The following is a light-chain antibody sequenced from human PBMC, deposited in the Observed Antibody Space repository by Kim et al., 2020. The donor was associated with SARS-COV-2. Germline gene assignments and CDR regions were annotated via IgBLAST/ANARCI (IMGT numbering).Light chain of an antibody. CDR1: QSVTSSY. CDR3: QQYGSSPPT. Sequence: SPGERANLSCRASQSVTSSYLAWYQRRVGQAPRLLIYGASSRATGIPDRFSGSGSGTDFTLTISRLEPEDFAVYYCQQYGSSPPTCGLGTKVDIK. CDR2: GAS. V-gene: IGKV3-20*01. J-gene: IGKJ1*01.